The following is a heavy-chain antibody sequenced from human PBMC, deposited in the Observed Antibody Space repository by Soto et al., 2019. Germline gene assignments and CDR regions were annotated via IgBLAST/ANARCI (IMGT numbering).Heavy chain of an antibody. D-gene: IGHD3-9*01. V-gene: IGHV5-51*01. Sequence: GTPINLSSKATGPTSARNGNGRERQITGKGLEWKRIIYPGDSDTRYSPSFNRRVTISAGKSISTAYLQWSSLKASDTAMYYCARPQEGYDIFTGPTRFDSWGQGTLVTVS. CDR2: IYPGDSDT. J-gene: IGHJ4*02. CDR3: ARPQEGYDIFTGPTRFDS. CDR1: GPTSARNG.